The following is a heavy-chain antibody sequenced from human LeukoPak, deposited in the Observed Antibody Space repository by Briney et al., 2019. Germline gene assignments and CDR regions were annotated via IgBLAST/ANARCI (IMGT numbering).Heavy chain of an antibody. CDR2: ISGSGGST. CDR1: GFTFSSNY. CDR3: AKGYSVGATNLNFDY. Sequence: GGSLRLSCAASGFTFSSNYMSWVRQAPGKGLEWVSAISGSGGSTYYADSVKGRFTISRDNSKNTLDLQMNSLRAEDTAVYYCAKGYSVGATNLNFDYWGQGTLVTVSS. V-gene: IGHV3-23*01. J-gene: IGHJ4*02. D-gene: IGHD1-26*01.